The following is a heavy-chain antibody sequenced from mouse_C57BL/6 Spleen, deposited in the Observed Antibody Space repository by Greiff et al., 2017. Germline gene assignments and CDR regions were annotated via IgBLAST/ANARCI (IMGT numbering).Heavy chain of an antibody. CDR1: GYSITSGYY. CDR3: ARDAQAKTWFAY. J-gene: IGHJ3*01. V-gene: IGHV3-6*01. CDR2: ISYDGSN. D-gene: IGHD3-2*02. Sequence: EVKLVESGPGLVKPSQSLSLTCSVTGYSITSGYYWNWIRQFPGNKLEWMGYISYDGSNNYNPSLKNRISITRDTSKNQFFLKLNSVTTEDTATYYCARDAQAKTWFAYWGQGTLVTVSA.